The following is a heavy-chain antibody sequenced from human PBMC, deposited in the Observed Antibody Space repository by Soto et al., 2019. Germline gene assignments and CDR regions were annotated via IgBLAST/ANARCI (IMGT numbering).Heavy chain of an antibody. D-gene: IGHD3-3*01. J-gene: IGHJ5*02. CDR3: ARTASRITIFGVDAGTWYNWFDP. CDR2: IYYSGST. V-gene: IGHV4-59*08. CDR1: GGSISSYY. Sequence: SETLSLTCTVSGGSISSYYWSWIRQPPGKGLEWIGYIYYSGSTNYNPSLKSRVTISVDTSKNQFSLKLSSVTAADTAVYYCARTASRITIFGVDAGTWYNWFDPWGQGTLVTVSS.